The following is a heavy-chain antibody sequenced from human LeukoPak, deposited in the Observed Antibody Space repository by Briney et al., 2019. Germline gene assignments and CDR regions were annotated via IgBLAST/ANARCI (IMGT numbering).Heavy chain of an antibody. CDR1: GFTFSSYA. CDR3: APGWFDP. J-gene: IGHJ5*02. V-gene: IGHV3-30*03. Sequence: GGSLRLSCAASGFTFSSYAMHWVRQGPGKGLEWVAVLSYDGTNKYYADSVKGRFTISRDNSKNTLYLQMNSLRAEDTAVYYCAPGWFDPWGQGTLVTVSS. CDR2: LSYDGTNK.